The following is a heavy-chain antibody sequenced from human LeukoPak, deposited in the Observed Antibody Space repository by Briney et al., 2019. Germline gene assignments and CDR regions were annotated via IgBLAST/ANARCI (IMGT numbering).Heavy chain of an antibody. CDR1: GGSFSGYS. Sequence: SETLSLTCAVYGGSFSGYSWSWIRQPPGKGLEWIGEINHSGSTNYNPSLKSRVTISVDTSKKQFSLKLGSVTAADTAVYYCARGRLLMWFDPWGQGTLVTVSS. D-gene: IGHD3-16*01. J-gene: IGHJ5*02. V-gene: IGHV4-34*01. CDR3: ARGRLLMWFDP. CDR2: INHSGST.